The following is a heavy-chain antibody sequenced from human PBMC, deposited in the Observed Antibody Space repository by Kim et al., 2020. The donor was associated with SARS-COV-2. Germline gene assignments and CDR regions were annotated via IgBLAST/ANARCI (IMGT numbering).Heavy chain of an antibody. CDR1: GGSISSYY. CDR2: IYYSGST. Sequence: SETLSLTCTVSGGSISSYYWSWIRQPPGKGLEWIGYIYYSGSTNYNPSLKSRVTISVDTSKNQFSLKLSSVTAADTAVYYCARDTLDWLFGSYYYGMDVWGQGTTVTVSS. V-gene: IGHV4-59*01. J-gene: IGHJ6*02. CDR3: ARDTLDWLFGSYYYGMDV. D-gene: IGHD3-9*01.